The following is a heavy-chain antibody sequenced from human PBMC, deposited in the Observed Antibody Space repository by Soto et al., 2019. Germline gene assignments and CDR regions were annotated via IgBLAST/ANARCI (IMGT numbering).Heavy chain of an antibody. Sequence: SETLSLTCTVSGGSISSYYWSWIRQPPGKGLEWIGYIYYSGSTNYNPSLKSRVTISVDTSKNQFSLKLSSVTAADTAVYYCARSSGVSGPPVYWGQGTLVTVSS. CDR3: ARSSGVSGPPVY. J-gene: IGHJ4*02. V-gene: IGHV4-59*01. D-gene: IGHD6-25*01. CDR2: IYYSGST. CDR1: GGSISSYY.